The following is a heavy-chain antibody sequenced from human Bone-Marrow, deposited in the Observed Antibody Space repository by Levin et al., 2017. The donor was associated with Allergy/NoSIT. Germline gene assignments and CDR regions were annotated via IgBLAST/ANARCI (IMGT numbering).Heavy chain of an antibody. D-gene: IGHD2-15*01. CDR1: GFTFRTYA. V-gene: IGHV3-23*01. CDR2: ISGSGSST. J-gene: IGHJ4*02. CDR3: AKGCSDESCYLNS. Sequence: SCAASGFTFRTYAMSWVRQAPGKGLEWVSGISGSGSSTYHADSVKGRLTSSRDNSKNTLFLHMNSLRAEDTAIYYCAKGCSDESCYLNSWGQGTLVTVSS.